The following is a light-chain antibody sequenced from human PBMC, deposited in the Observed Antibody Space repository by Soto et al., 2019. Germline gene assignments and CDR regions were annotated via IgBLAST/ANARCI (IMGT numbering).Light chain of an antibody. CDR2: EVS. V-gene: IGLV2-14*01. Sequence: QSALTQPASVSGSPGQSITISCTGSSSDVGGFNYVSWYQQHPGKAPKVIIYEVSSRPSGISHRFSGSKSGNTASLTISGLQTEDEADYYCTSFTRSDTWVFGGGTQLTVL. J-gene: IGLJ3*02. CDR3: TSFTRSDTWV. CDR1: SSDVGGFNY.